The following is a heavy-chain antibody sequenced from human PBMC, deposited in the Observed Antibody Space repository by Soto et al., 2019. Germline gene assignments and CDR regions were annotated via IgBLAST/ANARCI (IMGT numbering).Heavy chain of an antibody. Sequence: QVQLVQSGAEVKKPGASVKVSCKASGGTFSTYTITWVRQAPGQGLEWMGRIIPVFGTTNYVQKFQGRVTITADTSTSTAYMELSSLRSEDTAIYYCARDCKGCISAACYSPSDYWGQGTLVTVSS. D-gene: IGHD2-15*01. CDR1: GGTFSTYT. CDR3: ARDCKGCISAACYSPSDY. V-gene: IGHV1-69*08. CDR2: IIPVFGTT. J-gene: IGHJ4*02.